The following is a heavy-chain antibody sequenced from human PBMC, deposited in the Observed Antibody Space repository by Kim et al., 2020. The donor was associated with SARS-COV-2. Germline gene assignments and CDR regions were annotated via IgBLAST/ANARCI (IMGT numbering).Heavy chain of an antibody. CDR2: ISGSGGSI. D-gene: IGHD3-22*01. Sequence: GGSLRLSCAASGFTFSSYAMSWVRQAPGKGLEWVSAISGSGGSIYYADSVKGRFTISRDNSKNTLYLQMNSLRAEDTAVYYCAKAINYDSSGYTDYWGQGTLVTVSS. CDR3: AKAINYDSSGYTDY. V-gene: IGHV3-23*01. CDR1: GFTFSSYA. J-gene: IGHJ4*02.